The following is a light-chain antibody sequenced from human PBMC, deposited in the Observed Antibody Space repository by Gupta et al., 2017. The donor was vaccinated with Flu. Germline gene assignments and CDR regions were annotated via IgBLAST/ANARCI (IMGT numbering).Light chain of an antibody. CDR2: GAS. V-gene: IGKV1-12*02. CDR3: QQANIFPFT. CDR1: QGITNW. J-gene: IGKJ3*01. Sequence: DIQMTQSPSSVSASVGDRVTITCRASQGITNWLAWYQQKPGKAPKLLIYGASSLHSGVPSRFSGSGYGTDFTLTISSLQPEDFATYYCQQANIFPFTFGPGTTVDIK.